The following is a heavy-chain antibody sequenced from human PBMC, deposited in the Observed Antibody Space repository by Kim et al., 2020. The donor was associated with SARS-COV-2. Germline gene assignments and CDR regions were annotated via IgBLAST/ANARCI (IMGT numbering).Heavy chain of an antibody. CDR2: INAGSGNT. Sequence: ASVKVSCKASGYTFSNYAMHWVRQAPGQRLEWMGWINAGSGNTEYSQKFQGRLIITRDTPASTAYMELSSLRSEDTAVYYCARGGAVLRFLEWLSSYFDY. J-gene: IGHJ4*01. V-gene: IGHV1-3*01. CDR1: GYTFSNYA. CDR3: ARGGAVLRFLEWLSSYFDY. D-gene: IGHD3-3*01.